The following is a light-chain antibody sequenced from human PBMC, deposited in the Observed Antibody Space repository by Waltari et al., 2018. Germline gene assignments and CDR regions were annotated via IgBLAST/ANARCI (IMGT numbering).Light chain of an antibody. CDR2: KDT. V-gene: IGLV3-25*03. CDR3: HSADYSGAFRV. Sequence: SYELTQPPSVSVSPGQTARITCSGDALTKQFTYWYQQKPGQAPTLLIYKDTERRPGIPERFSWSRSGKTVTLTISAVQAEDEGDYYCHSADYSGAFRVFGGGTKLIV. J-gene: IGLJ2*01. CDR1: ALTKQF.